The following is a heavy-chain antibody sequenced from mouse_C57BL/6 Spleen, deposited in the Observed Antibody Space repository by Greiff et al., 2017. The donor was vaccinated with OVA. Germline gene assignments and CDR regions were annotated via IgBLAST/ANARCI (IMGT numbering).Heavy chain of an antibody. CDR3: ARVMVKDWYFDV. Sequence: VQLQQSGPELVKPGASVKMSCKASGYTFTDYNMHWVKQSHGKSLEWIGYINPNNGGTSYNQKFKGKATLTVNKSSSTAYMELRSLTSEDSAVYYCARVMVKDWYFDVWGTGTTVTVSS. J-gene: IGHJ1*03. V-gene: IGHV1-22*01. CDR1: GYTFTDYN. CDR2: INPNNGGT. D-gene: IGHD2-2*01.